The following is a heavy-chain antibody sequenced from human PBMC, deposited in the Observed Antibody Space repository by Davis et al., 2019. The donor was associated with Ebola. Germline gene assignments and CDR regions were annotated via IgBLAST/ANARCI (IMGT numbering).Heavy chain of an antibody. J-gene: IGHJ4*02. D-gene: IGHD3-16*01. V-gene: IGHV3-73*01. CDR2: IRSKANSYAT. Sequence: GGSLRPSCPASGFTSRGSALHWVRQASGKGLEWVDRIRSKANSYATAYAASVKGRFTISRDDSKNTAYLQMNSLKTEDTAVYYCTSTPPTLWDYWGQGTLVTVSS. CDR1: GFTSRGSA. CDR3: TSTPPTLWDY.